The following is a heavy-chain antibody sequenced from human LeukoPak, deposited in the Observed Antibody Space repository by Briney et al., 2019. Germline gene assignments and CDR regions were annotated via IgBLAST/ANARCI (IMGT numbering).Heavy chain of an antibody. Sequence: GGSLRLSCAASGFTFSSYAMHWVRQAPGKGLEWVAVISYDGSNKYYADSVKGRFTISRDNSKNTLYLQMNSLRAEDTAVYYCAKDGRGKAAGGGEYWGQGTLVTVSS. CDR2: ISYDGSNK. CDR3: AKDGRGKAAGGGEY. V-gene: IGHV3-30-3*01. J-gene: IGHJ4*02. CDR1: GFTFSSYA. D-gene: IGHD6-13*01.